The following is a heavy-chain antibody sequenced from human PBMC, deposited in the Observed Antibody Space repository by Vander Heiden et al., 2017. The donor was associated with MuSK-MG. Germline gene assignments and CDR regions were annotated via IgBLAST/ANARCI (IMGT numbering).Heavy chain of an antibody. D-gene: IGHD3-16*01. CDR3: ARDRADYYFFYYGMDV. J-gene: IGHJ6*02. Sequence: QVQLEQSGAEVKNPGASVKVPCKASGYTSTDDYMHWVRQAAGQGLEWMGVFKPRGGSTTYSQKFQGRVTMTRDTSTNTVYMELSSLRSADTAVYYCARDRADYYFFYYGMDVWGQGTTVTVSS. CDR2: FKPRGGST. V-gene: IGHV1-46*01. CDR1: GYTSTDDY.